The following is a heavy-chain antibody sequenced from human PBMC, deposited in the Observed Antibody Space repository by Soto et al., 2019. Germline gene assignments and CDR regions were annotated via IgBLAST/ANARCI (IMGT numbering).Heavy chain of an antibody. CDR3: AKDWGFTGYSSSWYGKGGNGLFDP. Sequence: GGSLRLSCAASGFTFSSYAMSWVRQAPGKGLEWVSAISGSGGSTYYADSVKGRFTISRDNSKNTLYLQMNSLRAEDTAVYYCAKDWGFTGYSSSWYGKGGNGLFDPWGQGTLVTVSS. CDR1: GFTFSSYA. CDR2: ISGSGGST. D-gene: IGHD6-13*01. V-gene: IGHV3-23*01. J-gene: IGHJ5*02.